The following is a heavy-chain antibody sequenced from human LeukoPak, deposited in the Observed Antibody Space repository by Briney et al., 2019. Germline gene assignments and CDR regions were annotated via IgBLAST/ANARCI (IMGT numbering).Heavy chain of an antibody. CDR2: ISYDGSNK. D-gene: IGHD5-24*01. Sequence: GRSLRLPCAASGFTFSSYGMHWVRQAPGKGLEWVAVISYDGSNKYYADSVKGRFTISRDNSKNTLYLQMNSLRAEDTAVYYCAKDREWGWLQFSSTFDYWGQGTLVTVSS. CDR3: AKDREWGWLQFSSTFDY. J-gene: IGHJ4*02. V-gene: IGHV3-30*18. CDR1: GFTFSSYG.